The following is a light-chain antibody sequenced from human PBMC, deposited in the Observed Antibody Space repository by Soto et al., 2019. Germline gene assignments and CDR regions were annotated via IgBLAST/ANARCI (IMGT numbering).Light chain of an antibody. CDR1: QKITNW. CDR2: DAS. Sequence: DIQMTQSPSILSASVGDRVTITCRSSQKITNWLAWYQQKPGKAPRLLIYDASSLESWVPSRFSGSGSGTEFTLTISSLQSEDFATYYCQQYKSFWTFGQGTKVDNK. CDR3: QQYKSFWT. V-gene: IGKV1-5*01. J-gene: IGKJ1*01.